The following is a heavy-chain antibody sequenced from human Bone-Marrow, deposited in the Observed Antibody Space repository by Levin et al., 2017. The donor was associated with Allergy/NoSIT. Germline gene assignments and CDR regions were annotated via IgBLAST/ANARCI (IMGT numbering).Heavy chain of an antibody. Sequence: GGSLRLSCAASGFIFNKHWMTWVRQAPGKGLEWVADINEDGSKQFYVDSVKGRFTISRDNAKNSLDLQMSSLRAEDTAVYFCARVPPERCGGSPCYPIWNSWGQGTRVTVSS. CDR3: ARVPPERCGGSPCYPIWNS. J-gene: IGHJ4*02. V-gene: IGHV3-7*01. D-gene: IGHD2-15*01. CDR1: GFIFNKHW. CDR2: INEDGSKQ.